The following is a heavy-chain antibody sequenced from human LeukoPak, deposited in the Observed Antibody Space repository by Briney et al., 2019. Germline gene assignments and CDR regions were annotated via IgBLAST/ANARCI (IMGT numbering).Heavy chain of an antibody. D-gene: IGHD4-17*01. V-gene: IGHV4-31*03. CDR2: IYYSGST. CDR1: GGSISSGGYY. J-gene: IGHJ4*02. Sequence: PSQTLSLTCTVSGGSISSGGYYWSWIRQHPGKGLEWIGYIYYSGSTYYNPSLKSRVTISVDTSKNQFSLKLSSVTAADTAVYYCARTGPVTTRGADDYWGQGTLVTVSS. CDR3: ARTGPVTTRGADDY.